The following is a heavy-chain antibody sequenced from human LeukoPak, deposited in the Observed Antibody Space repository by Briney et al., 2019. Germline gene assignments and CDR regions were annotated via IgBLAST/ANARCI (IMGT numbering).Heavy chain of an antibody. CDR1: GYTFTSYG. CDR3: AREVLTYYYGSGSAYYFDY. CDR2: ISAYNGNT. D-gene: IGHD3-10*01. V-gene: IGHV1-18*04. Sequence: ASVKVSCKASGYTFTSYGISWVRQAPGQGLEWIGLISAYNGNTNYAQKLQGRVTMTTDTSASTAYMELRSLRSDDTAVYYCAREVLTYYYGSGSAYYFDYWGQGTLVTVSS. J-gene: IGHJ4*02.